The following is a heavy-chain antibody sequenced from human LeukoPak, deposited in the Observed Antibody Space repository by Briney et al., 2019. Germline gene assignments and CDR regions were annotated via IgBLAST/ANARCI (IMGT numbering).Heavy chain of an antibody. CDR3: ARALYDFWSGYYQGGLDY. V-gene: IGHV3-30-3*01. D-gene: IGHD3-3*01. CDR1: GFTFSSYA. CDR2: ISYDGSNK. Sequence: GGSLRLSCAASGFTFSSYAMHWVRQAPGKGLEWVAVISYDGSNKYYADSVKGRFTISRDNSKNTLYLQMNSLRAEDTAVYYCARALYDFWSGYYQGGLDYWGQGTLVTVSS. J-gene: IGHJ4*02.